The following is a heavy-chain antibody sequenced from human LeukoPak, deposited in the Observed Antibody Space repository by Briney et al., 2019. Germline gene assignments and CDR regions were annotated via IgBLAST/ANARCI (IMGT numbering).Heavy chain of an antibody. Sequence: PSETLSLTCTVSGGSISSYYWSWLRQPPGKGLEWLGYIYYSGSTNNNPSLKSRVTISVDTSKNQFSLKLSSVTAADTAVYYCARGFIVATIHLDYWGQGTLVTVSS. CDR1: GGSISSYY. CDR3: ARGFIVATIHLDY. J-gene: IGHJ4*02. CDR2: IYYSGST. D-gene: IGHD5-12*01. V-gene: IGHV4-59*01.